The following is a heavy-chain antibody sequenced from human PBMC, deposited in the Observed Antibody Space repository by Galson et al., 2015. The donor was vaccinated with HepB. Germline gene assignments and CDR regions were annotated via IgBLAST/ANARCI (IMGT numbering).Heavy chain of an antibody. CDR2: INAGNGNT. Sequence: SVKVSCKASGYTFTSYAMHWVRQAPGQRLEWMGWINAGNGNTKYSQKFQGRVTITRDTSASTAYMELSSLRSEDTAVYYCAREESGGEWELLPDYWGQGTLVTVSS. CDR3: AREESGGEWELLPDY. J-gene: IGHJ4*02. D-gene: IGHD1-26*01. V-gene: IGHV1-3*01. CDR1: GYTFTSYA.